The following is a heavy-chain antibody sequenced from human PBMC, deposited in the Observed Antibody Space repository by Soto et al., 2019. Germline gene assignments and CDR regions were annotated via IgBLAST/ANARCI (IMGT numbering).Heavy chain of an antibody. V-gene: IGHV3-23*03. D-gene: IGHD3-10*01. CDR1: GLNFRNFA. J-gene: IGHJ5*02. CDR3: TKTPGRRGWFDP. Sequence: DVQLLESGGGLVQRGMSLRLSCVTSGLNFRNFAMTWVRQAPGKGLEWVSSITSSGSNTNYADSVKGRFTIYRDNSKKTLFLQMNSLRVEDTAIYYCTKTPGRRGWFDPWGQGTQVTVSS. CDR2: ITSSGSNT.